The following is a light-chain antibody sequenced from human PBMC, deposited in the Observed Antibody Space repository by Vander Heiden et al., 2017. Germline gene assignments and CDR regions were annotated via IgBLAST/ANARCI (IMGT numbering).Light chain of an antibody. CDR3: RQALQTGST. CDR1: QSLLHNNGYDY. Sequence: DIVMTQSPLSLPVTPGEPASISCRSNQSLLHNNGYDYLDWYLQKPGQSPQLLIYLGSNRASGVPDRFSGSASGTDFTLKVSRVEAEDVGVYYCRQALQTGSTFGPGTKLEIK. CDR2: LGS. J-gene: IGKJ2*01. V-gene: IGKV2-28*01.